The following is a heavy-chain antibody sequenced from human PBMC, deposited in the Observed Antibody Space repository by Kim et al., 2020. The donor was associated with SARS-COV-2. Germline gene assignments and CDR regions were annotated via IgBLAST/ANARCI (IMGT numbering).Heavy chain of an antibody. D-gene: IGHD2-2*01. CDR1: GFTFSSYG. CDR2: ISYDGSNK. J-gene: IGHJ4*02. CDR3: AKAGVEVVPAADY. Sequence: GGSLRLSCAASGFTFSSYGMHWVRQAPGKGLEWVAVISYDGSNKYYADSVKGRFAISRDNSKNTLYLQMNSLRAEDTAVYYCAKAGVEVVPAADYWGQGTLVTVSS. V-gene: IGHV3-30*18.